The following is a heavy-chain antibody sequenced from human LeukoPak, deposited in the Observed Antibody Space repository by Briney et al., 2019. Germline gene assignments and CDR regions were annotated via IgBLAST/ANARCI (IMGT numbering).Heavy chain of an antibody. CDR1: GYTFTDYY. Sequence: ASVKVSCKASGYTFTDYYVHWVRRAPGLGLEWMGVINPGGGRTTYAQKFQDRVNMTRDTSTSTVYMELSGLTSADTAVYFCARVTSPARRGRTLVAAAATPFDYWGQGTLVTVSS. CDR2: INPGGGRT. V-gene: IGHV1-46*01. CDR3: ARVTSPARRGRTLVAAAATPFDY. D-gene: IGHD2-15*01. J-gene: IGHJ4*02.